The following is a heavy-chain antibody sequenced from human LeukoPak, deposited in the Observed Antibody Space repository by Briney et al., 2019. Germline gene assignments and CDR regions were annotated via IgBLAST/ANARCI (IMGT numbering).Heavy chain of an antibody. J-gene: IGHJ5*02. V-gene: IGHV3-21*01. CDR2: ISSSSSYI. CDR3: AKYNADWGCLDP. Sequence: PGGSLRLSCAASGFTFSSYGMHWVRQAPGKGLEWVSSISSSSSYIYYADSVKGRFTISRDNAKNSLYLQMNSLRAEDTAVYYCAKYNADWGCLDPWGQGTLVTVSS. CDR1: GFTFSSYG. D-gene: IGHD3-9*01.